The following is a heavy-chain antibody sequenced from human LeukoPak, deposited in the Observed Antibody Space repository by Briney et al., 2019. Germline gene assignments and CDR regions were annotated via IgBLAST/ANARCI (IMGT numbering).Heavy chain of an antibody. V-gene: IGHV3-11*01. CDR3: ARVPHCSGGSCYPYYYYGMDV. CDR1: GFTFSDYY. Sequence: GGSLRLSCAASGFTFSDYYMSWIRQAPGKGLEWVSYISSSGSTIYCADSVKGRFTISRDNAKSSLYLQMNSLRAEDTAVYYCARVPHCSGGSCYPYYYYGMDVWGQGTAVTVSS. D-gene: IGHD2-15*01. J-gene: IGHJ6*02. CDR2: ISSSGSTI.